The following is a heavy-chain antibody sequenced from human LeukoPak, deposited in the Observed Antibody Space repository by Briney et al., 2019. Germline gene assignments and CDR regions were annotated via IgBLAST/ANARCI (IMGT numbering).Heavy chain of an antibody. Sequence: PGGSLRLSCAASGFTVSSNEMSWVRQAPGKGLEWVSSISGGSTYYADSRKGRFTISRDNSKNTLHLQMNSLRAEDTAVYYCTTDLWSSYYVGALLWGQGTLVTVSS. CDR3: TTDLWSSYYVGALL. V-gene: IGHV3-38-3*01. CDR2: ISGGST. CDR1: GFTVSSNE. D-gene: IGHD3-3*01. J-gene: IGHJ4*02.